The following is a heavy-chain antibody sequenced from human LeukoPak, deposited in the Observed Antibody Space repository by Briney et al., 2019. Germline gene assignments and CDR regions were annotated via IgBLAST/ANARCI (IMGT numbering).Heavy chain of an antibody. Sequence: ASVKVSCKASGYTFTGYYMHWVRQAPGQGLEWMGWINPNSGGTNYAQKFQGRVTMTRDTSISTAYMELSRLRSDDTAVYYCARDTYYYGSGSYYNGHYYYYMDVWGKGTTVTISS. CDR3: ARDTYYYGSGSYYNGHYYYYMDV. J-gene: IGHJ6*03. CDR2: INPNSGGT. CDR1: GYTFTGYY. V-gene: IGHV1-2*02. D-gene: IGHD3-10*01.